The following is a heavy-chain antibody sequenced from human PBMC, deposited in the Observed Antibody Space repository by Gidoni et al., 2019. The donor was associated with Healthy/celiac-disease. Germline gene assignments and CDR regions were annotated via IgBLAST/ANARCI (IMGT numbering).Heavy chain of an antibody. CDR2: ISGSGGST. V-gene: IGHV3-23*01. D-gene: IGHD2-2*01. CDR3: AKPLVPAASGASGY. J-gene: IGHJ4*02. CDR1: GFTFRSYA. Sequence: EVQLLESGGGLVQPGGSLRLPCAASGFTFRSYAMSWVRQAPGKGLEVVSAISGSGGSTYYADSVKGRFTISRDNSKNTLYLQMNSLRAEDTAVYYCAKPLVPAASGASGYWGQGTLVTVSS.